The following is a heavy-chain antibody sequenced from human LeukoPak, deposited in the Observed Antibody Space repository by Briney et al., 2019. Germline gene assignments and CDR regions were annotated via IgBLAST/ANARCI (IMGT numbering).Heavy chain of an antibody. CDR1: AYSISSGYY. V-gene: IGHV4-38-2*02. CDR3: VRVLLGGYGGNVNYMDV. J-gene: IGHJ6*03. Sequence: ETLPLTCSVSAYSISSGYYWGWVRQPPGKGLEWIGSIIYHGVSTYYNPSLKSRVTISVDTSENQFSLKLTSVTAADTAVYYCVRVLLGGYGGNVNYMDVWGQGTTVTVSS. D-gene: IGHD4-23*01. CDR2: IIYHGVST.